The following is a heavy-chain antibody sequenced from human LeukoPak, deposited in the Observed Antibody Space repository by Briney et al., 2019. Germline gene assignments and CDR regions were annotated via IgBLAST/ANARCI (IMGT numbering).Heavy chain of an antibody. V-gene: IGHV3-30*18. CDR2: ISYDGSNK. CDR1: GFTFSSYG. CDR3: AKGASALWFGEFPY. D-gene: IGHD3-10*01. J-gene: IGHJ4*02. Sequence: GGSLRLSCAASGFTFSSYGMHWVRQAPGKGLEGVAVISYDGSNKYYAGSVKGRFPIPRDNSKNTLYLQMNSLRAEDTAVYYCAKGASALWFGEFPYWGQGTLVTVSS.